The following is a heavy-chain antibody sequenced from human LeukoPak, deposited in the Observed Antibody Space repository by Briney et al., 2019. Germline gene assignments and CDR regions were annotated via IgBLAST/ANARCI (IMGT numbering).Heavy chain of an antibody. Sequence: PGGSLRLSCAASEFTFSSYSMNWVRQAPGKGLEWVSYISTSSSTIYYADSVKGRFTISRDDAKNSLYLQMNSLRAEDTAVYYCARDPPSGGFDSWGQGTLVTVSS. CDR2: ISTSSSTI. D-gene: IGHD3-16*01. V-gene: IGHV3-48*01. CDR3: ARDPPSGGFDS. CDR1: EFTFSSYS. J-gene: IGHJ4*02.